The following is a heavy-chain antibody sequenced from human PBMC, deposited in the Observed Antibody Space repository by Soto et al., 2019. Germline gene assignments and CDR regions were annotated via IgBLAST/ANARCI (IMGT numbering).Heavy chain of an antibody. CDR1: GGSISSYY. CDR3: ARDCSGGSCYYYYGMDV. V-gene: IGHV4-59*01. D-gene: IGHD2-15*01. CDR2: IYYSGST. J-gene: IGHJ6*02. Sequence: SETLSLTCTVSGGSISSYYWSWIRQPPGKGLEWIGYIYYSGSTNYNPSLKSRVTISVDTSKNQFSLKLSSVTAADTAVYYCARDCSGGSCYYYYGMDVWGQGTTVTVSS.